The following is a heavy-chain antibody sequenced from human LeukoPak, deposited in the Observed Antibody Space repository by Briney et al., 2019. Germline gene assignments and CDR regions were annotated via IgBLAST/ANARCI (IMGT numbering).Heavy chain of an antibody. CDR3: ARGGATRPLDY. CDR2: ISSNGGST. J-gene: IGHJ4*02. D-gene: IGHD2-15*01. CDR1: GFTFSSYA. V-gene: IGHV3-64*01. Sequence: GGSLRLSCAASGFTFSSYAMHWVRQAPGKGLEYVSAISSNGGSTYYANSVKGRFTISRDNSKNTLYLQMGSLRAEDMAVYYCARGGATRPLDYWGQGTLVTVSS.